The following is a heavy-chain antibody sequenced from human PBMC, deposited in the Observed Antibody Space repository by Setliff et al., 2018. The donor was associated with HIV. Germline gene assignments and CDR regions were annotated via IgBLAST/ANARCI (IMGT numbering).Heavy chain of an antibody. CDR1: RSTFNSHT. Sequence: ASVKVSCKASRSTFNSHTISWVRQAPGQGLDWMGRIIPILGVANYAQRFQGKVTITADKSTSTAYMELTSLRFDDTAMYYCVRGVQSPPHYSYYYMDVWGEGTMVTSP. CDR3: VRGVQSPPHYSYYYMDV. CDR2: IIPILGVA. D-gene: IGHD3-3*01. J-gene: IGHJ6*03. V-gene: IGHV1-69*02.